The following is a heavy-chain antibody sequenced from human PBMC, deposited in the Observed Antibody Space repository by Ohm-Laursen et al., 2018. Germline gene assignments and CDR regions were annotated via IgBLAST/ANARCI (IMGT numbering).Heavy chain of an antibody. V-gene: IGHV3-23*01. CDR1: GFTFSGYA. Sequence: SLRLSCSATGFTFSGYAMSWVRQAPGKGLEWVSHISGSGGRTYYADSVKGRLTISRDNSKNTLYLQMNSLRAEDTAVYYCAKRRLAYDSSGYFGMDVWGQGTTVTVFS. CDR2: ISGSGGRT. CDR3: AKRRLAYDSSGYFGMDV. J-gene: IGHJ6*02. D-gene: IGHD3-22*01.